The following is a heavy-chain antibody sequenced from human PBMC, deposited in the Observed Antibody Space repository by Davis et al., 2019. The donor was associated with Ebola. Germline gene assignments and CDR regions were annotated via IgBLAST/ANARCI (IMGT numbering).Heavy chain of an antibody. V-gene: IGHV1-2*02. D-gene: IGHD1-7*01. CDR1: GYTFTGYY. CDR2: INPNSGGT. Sequence: ASVKVSCKASGYTFTGYYMHWVRQAPGQGLEWMGWINPNSGGTNYAQKFQGRVTMTTDTSTSTAYMELRSLRSDDTAVYYCARDHVTGTTGNYYGMDVWGQGSTVIVSS. CDR3: ARDHVTGTTGNYYGMDV. J-gene: IGHJ6*02.